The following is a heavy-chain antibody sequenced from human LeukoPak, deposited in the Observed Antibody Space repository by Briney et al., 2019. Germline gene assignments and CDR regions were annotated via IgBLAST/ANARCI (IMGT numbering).Heavy chain of an antibody. D-gene: IGHD1-26*01. CDR2: LHPNTGDT. Sequence: ASVKVSCKASGYTFTDSYIHWVQQAPGQGLEWMGLLHPNTGDTFYAQKFRGRVTMTRDTSISTAYMELNRLTSDDTAVYYCAKDHSGSYEYWAQGTLVTISS. V-gene: IGHV1-2*06. CDR3: AKDHSGSYEY. CDR1: GYTFTDSY. J-gene: IGHJ4*02.